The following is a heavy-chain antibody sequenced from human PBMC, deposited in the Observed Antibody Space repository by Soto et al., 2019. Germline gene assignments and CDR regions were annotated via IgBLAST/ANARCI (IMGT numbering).Heavy chain of an antibody. D-gene: IGHD2-8*01. CDR1: GFTFSSYG. Sequence: QVQLVESGGGVVQPGRSLRLSCAASGFTFSSYGMHWVRQAPGKGLEWVAVIWYDGSNKYYADSVNGRFTISRDNSKNTLYVQMNSLRADDTAVYYCVRDRYCSNGVCPHPRGIDYWGQGTLVTVSS. V-gene: IGHV3-33*01. CDR2: IWYDGSNK. J-gene: IGHJ4*02. CDR3: VRDRYCSNGVCPHPRGIDY.